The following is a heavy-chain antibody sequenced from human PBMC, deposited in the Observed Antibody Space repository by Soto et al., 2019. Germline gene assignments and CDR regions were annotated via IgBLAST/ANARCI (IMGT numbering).Heavy chain of an antibody. D-gene: IGHD3-10*01. Sequence: QVQLQESGPGLVKPSQTLSLTCPVSGGYISSGGYYWSWIRQNPGKGLEWIGYIYYSGSTYYNPSLNSRVTISVDTSKNQFSLKLSSVTAADTAVEYCARAAATMVLGNWFDPWGQGTMVTVSS. CDR2: IYYSGST. CDR3: ARAAATMVLGNWFDP. CDR1: GGYISSGGYY. V-gene: IGHV4-31*03. J-gene: IGHJ5*02.